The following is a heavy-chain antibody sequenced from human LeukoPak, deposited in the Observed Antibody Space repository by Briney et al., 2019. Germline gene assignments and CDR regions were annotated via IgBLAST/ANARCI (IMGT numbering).Heavy chain of an antibody. J-gene: IGHJ4*02. CDR3: AAELVRESADY. D-gene: IGHD3-10*01. Sequence: GGSLRLSCAASGFTVSSNYMSWVRQAPGRGLEWVSVIYSGGSTYYADSVKGRFTISRDNSKNTLYLQMNSLRAKDTAVYYCAAELVRESADYWGQGTLVTVSS. CDR2: IYSGGST. V-gene: IGHV3-53*01. CDR1: GFTVSSNY.